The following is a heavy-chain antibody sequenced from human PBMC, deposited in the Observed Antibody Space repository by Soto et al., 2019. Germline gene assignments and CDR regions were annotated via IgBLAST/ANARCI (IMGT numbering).Heavy chain of an antibody. CDR2: INHSGST. D-gene: IGHD3-10*01. V-gene: IGHV4-34*01. CDR3: ARGQLFNYSAKYFQH. J-gene: IGHJ1*01. Sequence: AETLSLTCAVYGGSFSGYYWSWIRQPPGKGLEWIGEINHSGSTNYNPSLKSRVTISVDTSKNQFSLKLSSVTAADTAVYYCARGQLFNYSAKYFQHWGQGTLVTVSS. CDR1: GGSFSGYY.